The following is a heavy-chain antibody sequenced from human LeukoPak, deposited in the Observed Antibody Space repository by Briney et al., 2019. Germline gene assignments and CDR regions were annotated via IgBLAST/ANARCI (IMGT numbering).Heavy chain of an antibody. J-gene: IGHJ3*02. CDR1: GGSIRSSSYY. D-gene: IGHD2-2*01. CDR3: ARRECSTSCPGAFDI. V-gene: IGHV4-39*01. CDR2: IHYSGST. Sequence: PSETLSLTCTVSGGSIRSSSYYWGWIRQPPGKGLEWIGSIHYSGSTYYNPSLKSRVTISVDTSKNQFSLKLSSVTAADTAVYYCARRECSTSCPGAFDIWGQGTMVTVSS.